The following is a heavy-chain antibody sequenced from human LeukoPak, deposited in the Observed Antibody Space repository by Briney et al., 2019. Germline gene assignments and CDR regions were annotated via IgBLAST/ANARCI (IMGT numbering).Heavy chain of an antibody. CDR1: GGSISSSSYY. CDR2: IYYSGST. D-gene: IGHD3-22*01. J-gene: IGHJ6*03. CDR3: ARQPLGGYYLRYYYYMDV. Sequence: TSETLSLTCTVSGGSISSSSYYWGWIRQPPGKGLEWIGSIYYSGSTYYNPSLKSRVTISVDTSKNKFSLKLSSVTAADTAVYYCARQPLGGYYLRYYYYMDVWGKGTTVTISS. V-gene: IGHV4-39*01.